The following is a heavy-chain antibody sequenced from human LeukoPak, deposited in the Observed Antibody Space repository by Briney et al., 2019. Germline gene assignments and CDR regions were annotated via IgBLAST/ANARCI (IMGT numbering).Heavy chain of an antibody. D-gene: IGHD3-9*01. CDR1: GGSIRTSNFY. CDR3: ARVTSGYFDWLSSYFDY. V-gene: IGHV3-53*01. CDR2: IYSGGST. J-gene: IGHJ4*02. Sequence: ETLSLTCTVSGGSIRTSNFYWGWIRQSPGKGLEWVSVIYSGGSTYYADSVKGRFTISRDNAKNSLYLQMNSLRAEDTAVYYCARVTSGYFDWLSSYFDYWGQGTLVTVSS.